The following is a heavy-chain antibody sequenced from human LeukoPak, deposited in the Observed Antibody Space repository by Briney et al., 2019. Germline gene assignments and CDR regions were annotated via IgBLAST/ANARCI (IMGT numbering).Heavy chain of an antibody. D-gene: IGHD2-2*03. CDR3: ARAGYCSGTNCYLYFQH. J-gene: IGHJ1*01. CDR1: GFTFSSYW. V-gene: IGHV3-74*01. Sequence: GGSLRLSCTASGFTFSSYWMHWVRQAPGKGLVWVSRINTDGSSTTYADSVRGRFTISRDNAKNTLYLQMNSLRAEDTAVYYFARAGYCSGTNCYLYFQHWGQGTLVTVSS. CDR2: INTDGSST.